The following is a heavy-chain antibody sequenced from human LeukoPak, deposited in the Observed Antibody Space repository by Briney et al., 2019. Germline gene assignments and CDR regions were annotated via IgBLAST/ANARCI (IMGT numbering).Heavy chain of an antibody. CDR1: GFTFSSYG. CDR2: ISYDGSNK. D-gene: IGHD4-23*01. V-gene: IGHV3-30*03. Sequence: GRSLRLSCAASGFTFSSYGMHWVRQAPGKGLEWVAVISYDGSNKYYADSVKGRFTISRDNSKNTLYLQMNSLRAEDTAVYYCARAGYDYGGNRGRVNYYYYMDVWGKGTTVTISS. CDR3: ARAGYDYGGNRGRVNYYYYMDV. J-gene: IGHJ6*03.